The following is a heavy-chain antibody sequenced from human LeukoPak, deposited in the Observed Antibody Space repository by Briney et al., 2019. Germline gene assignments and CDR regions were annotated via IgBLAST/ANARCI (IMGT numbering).Heavy chain of an antibody. Sequence: GGSLRLSCAASRFTFSSYWMHWVRQAPGKGLLWVSRINGEGSSAYYADSVKGRFTISRDNANNTLYLQMNSLRDEDTAVYYCTRADTGRLHGLDIWGQGTRVTVSS. CDR2: INGEGSSA. CDR1: RFTFSSYW. D-gene: IGHD5-18*01. J-gene: IGHJ3*02. V-gene: IGHV3-74*01. CDR3: TRADTGRLHGLDI.